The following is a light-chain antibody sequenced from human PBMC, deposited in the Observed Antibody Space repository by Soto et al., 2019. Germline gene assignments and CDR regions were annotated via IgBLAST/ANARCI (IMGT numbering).Light chain of an antibody. V-gene: IGKV3-11*01. CDR2: DAS. Sequence: EIVLTQSPATLSLSSGERATLSCRASQSVSNFLAWYQQKPGQPPRLLIYDASIRAAGFPARFSGSGSGTDFTLTINNLEPEDVATYYCQQYDNLLTFAGGTKVEIK. CDR1: QSVSNF. CDR3: QQYDNLLT. J-gene: IGKJ4*01.